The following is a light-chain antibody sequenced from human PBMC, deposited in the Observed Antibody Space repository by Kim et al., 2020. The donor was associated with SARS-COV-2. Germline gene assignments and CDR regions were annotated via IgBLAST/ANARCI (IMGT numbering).Light chain of an antibody. J-gene: IGLJ1*01. CDR1: RSNIGTNY. Sequence: GKRVTISCSGSRSNIGTNYIYWYQQLPGTAPKRLIYRNNQRPSGVPDRFSGSKSGTSASLAISGLRSEDEADYYCAAWDDSLRVYVFGTGTKVTVL. V-gene: IGLV1-47*01. CDR3: AAWDDSLRVYV. CDR2: RNN.